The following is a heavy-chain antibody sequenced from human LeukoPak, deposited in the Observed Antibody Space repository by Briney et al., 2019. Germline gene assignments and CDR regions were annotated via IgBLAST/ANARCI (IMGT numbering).Heavy chain of an antibody. CDR1: GGSITNYY. V-gene: IGHV4-59*01. CDR3: ARDAVTYDAFDI. Sequence: PSETLSLTCTVSGGSITNYYWNWIRQPPGKGLEWIGYVFYSGSTNYNPSLKGRVTISVDTSKNQFSLKLTSVTAADTALYYCARDAVTYDAFDIWGQGTMVTVSS. J-gene: IGHJ3*02. D-gene: IGHD2-21*02. CDR2: VFYSGST.